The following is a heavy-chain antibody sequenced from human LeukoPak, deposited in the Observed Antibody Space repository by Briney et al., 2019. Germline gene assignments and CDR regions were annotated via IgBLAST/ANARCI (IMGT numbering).Heavy chain of an antibody. J-gene: IGHJ6*02. Sequence: PGGSLRLSCAASGFTFSSYGMHWVRQAPGKGLEWVAVIWYDGSNKYYADSVKGRFTISRDNSKNTLYLQMNSLRAEDTAVYYCARGIAAYYYYYYGMDVWGQGTTVTVSS. CDR2: IWYDGSNK. CDR1: GFTFSSYG. CDR3: ARGIAAYYYYYYGMDV. D-gene: IGHD6-13*01. V-gene: IGHV3-33*01.